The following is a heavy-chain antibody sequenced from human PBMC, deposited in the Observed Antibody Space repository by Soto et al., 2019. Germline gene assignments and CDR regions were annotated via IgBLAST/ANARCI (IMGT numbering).Heavy chain of an antibody. V-gene: IGHV4-39*01. Sequence: SETLSLTCTVSGGSITSTGDYWGWIRQSPGKGLEWIGNIYYTGTTEYDPSLQSRVTIFVDTSKNQFSLQMNSVTAPDTAVYFCARRSSSWFYFDYWGQGTLVTVS. CDR1: GGSITSTGDY. D-gene: IGHD2-2*01. CDR2: IYYTGTT. CDR3: ARRSSSWFYFDY. J-gene: IGHJ4*02.